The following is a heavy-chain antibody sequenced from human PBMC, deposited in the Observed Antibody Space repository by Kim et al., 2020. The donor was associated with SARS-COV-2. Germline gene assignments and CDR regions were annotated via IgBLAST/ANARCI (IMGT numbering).Heavy chain of an antibody. V-gene: IGHV1-3*01. CDR3: ARSLYCSGGSCRFFDY. J-gene: IGHJ4*02. Sequence: KFQGRVTSTRDTSASTAYMELSSLRSEDTAVYYCARSLYCSGGSCRFFDYWGQGTLVTVSS. D-gene: IGHD2-15*01.